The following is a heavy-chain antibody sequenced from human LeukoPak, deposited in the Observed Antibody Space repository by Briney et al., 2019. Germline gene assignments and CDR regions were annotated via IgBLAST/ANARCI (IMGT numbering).Heavy chain of an antibody. CDR3: ARLPSSYSSGWYGYFDY. V-gene: IGHV3-23*01. Sequence: GSLRLSCAASGFTFSSYAMSWVRQAPGKGLEWVSAISGSGGSTYYADSVKGRFTISRDNSKNTLYLQMNSLRAEDTAVYYCARLPSSYSSGWYGYFDYWGQGTLVTVSS. CDR2: ISGSGGST. CDR1: GFTFSSYA. J-gene: IGHJ4*02. D-gene: IGHD6-19*01.